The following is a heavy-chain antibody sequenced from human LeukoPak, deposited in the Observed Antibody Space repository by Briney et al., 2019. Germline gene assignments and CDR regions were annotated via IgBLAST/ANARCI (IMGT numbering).Heavy chain of an antibody. J-gene: IGHJ4*02. V-gene: IGHV5-51*01. CDR3: ARRLTSVLHSSSWYGGRSYYFDY. CDR2: IYPGDSDT. D-gene: IGHD6-13*01. CDR1: GYSFTSYW. Sequence: GESLKISCKGSGYSFTSYWIGWVRQMPGKGLEWMGIIYPGDSDTRYSPSFQGQVTISADKSISTAYLQWSSLKASDTAMYYCARRLTSVLHSSSWYGGRSYYFDYWGQGTLDTVSS.